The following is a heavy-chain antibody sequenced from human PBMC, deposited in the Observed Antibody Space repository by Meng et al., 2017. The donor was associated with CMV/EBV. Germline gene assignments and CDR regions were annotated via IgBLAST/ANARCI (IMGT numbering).Heavy chain of an antibody. CDR1: GFTFSSYD. CDR3: ARDNDFWSGYYRYYYYYYGMDV. J-gene: IGHJ6*02. CDR2: IGTAGDT. Sequence: GESLKISCAACGFTFSSYDMHWVRQATGKGLEWVSAIGTAGDTYYPGSVKGQFTISRDNAKNSLYLQMNSLRAEDTAVYYCARDNDFWSGYYRYYYYYYGMDVWGQGTTVTVSS. D-gene: IGHD3-3*01. V-gene: IGHV3-13*03.